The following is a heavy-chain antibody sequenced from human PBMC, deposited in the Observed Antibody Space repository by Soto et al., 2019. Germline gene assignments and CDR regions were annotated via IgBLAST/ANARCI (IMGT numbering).Heavy chain of an antibody. CDR1: GGTFSSYA. Sequence: QVQLVQSGAEVKKPGSSVKVSCKASGGTFSSYAISWVRQAPGQGLEWMGGIIPIFGTANYAQKFQGRDTITADESTSTAYMEVSSLRSEDTAVYYCARGGELLVQVVYFDYWGQGTLVTVSS. V-gene: IGHV1-69*01. J-gene: IGHJ4*02. D-gene: IGHD1-26*01. CDR3: ARGGELLVQVVYFDY. CDR2: IIPIFGTA.